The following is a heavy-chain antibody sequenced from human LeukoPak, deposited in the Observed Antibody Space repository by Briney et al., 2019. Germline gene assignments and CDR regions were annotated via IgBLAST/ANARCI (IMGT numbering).Heavy chain of an antibody. CDR1: GFTFSSYS. J-gene: IGHJ4*02. CDR3: ARGLSTYHYFDY. V-gene: IGHV3-21*01. CDR2: ISSSSSYI. D-gene: IGHD3-16*02. Sequence: GGSLRLSCAASGFTFSSYSMNWVRQAPGKGLEWVSSISSSSSYIYYADSVKGRFTISRDNAKNSLYLQMNSLRAEDTAVYYCARGLSTYHYFDYWGQGTLVTVSS.